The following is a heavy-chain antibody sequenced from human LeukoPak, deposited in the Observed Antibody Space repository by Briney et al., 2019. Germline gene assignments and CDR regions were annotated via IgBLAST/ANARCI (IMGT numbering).Heavy chain of an antibody. CDR1: GFTLSSAW. CDR3: TTYRVGEQWLIPNY. J-gene: IGHJ4*02. Sequence: GGSLRLSCAASGFTLSSAWMSWVRQAPGKGLEWVGRIKAKTDGGTPDYAAPVKGRFTISRDDSKNTLYLQMNSLKTEDTAVYYCTTYRVGEQWLIPNYWGQGTLVTVSS. CDR2: IKAKTDGGTP. V-gene: IGHV3-15*01. D-gene: IGHD6-19*01.